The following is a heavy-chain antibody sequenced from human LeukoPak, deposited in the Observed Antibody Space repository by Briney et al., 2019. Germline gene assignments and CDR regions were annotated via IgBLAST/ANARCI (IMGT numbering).Heavy chain of an antibody. Sequence: SETLSLTCAVYGGSFSGYYWSWIRQPPGKGLEWIGEINHSGSTNYNPSLQSRVTISVDTSRNQFSLNLISVTAADTAVYYCARQYQLLHWFDPWGQGTLVTVSS. D-gene: IGHD2-2*01. CDR3: ARQYQLLHWFDP. CDR1: GGSFSGYY. CDR2: INHSGST. V-gene: IGHV4-34*01. J-gene: IGHJ5*02.